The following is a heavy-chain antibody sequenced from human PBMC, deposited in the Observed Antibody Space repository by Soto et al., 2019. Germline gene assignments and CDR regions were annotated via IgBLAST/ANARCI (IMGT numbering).Heavy chain of an antibody. CDR1: GFIFSTFA. V-gene: IGHV3-23*01. D-gene: IGHD4-17*01. CDR2: ISGSGGST. J-gene: IGHJ3*02. CDR3: AKEDDYGDYANDAFDM. Sequence: PGGSLRLSCAASGFIFSTFAMSWVRQAPGKGLEWVSAISGSGGSTYYADSVKGRFTISRDNSKTTVYLQMSNLRAEDTAIYYCAKEDDYGDYANDAFDMWGQGTMVTVSS.